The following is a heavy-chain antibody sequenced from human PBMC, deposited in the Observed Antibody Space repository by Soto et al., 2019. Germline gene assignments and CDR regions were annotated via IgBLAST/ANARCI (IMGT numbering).Heavy chain of an antibody. CDR1: GFTLSDYY. J-gene: IGHJ4*02. CDR3: ARGGNTNWRYFDY. V-gene: IGHV3-72*01. Sequence: PGGSLRLSCAASGFTLSDYYMDWLRQAPGEGLEWVGRTRNRANRHTTEYAASVKGRFTISRDDSSNSLYLQINSLKTEDTAVYYCARGGNTNWRYFDYWCQGTLVTVSS. CDR2: TRNRANRHTT. D-gene: IGHD1-1*01.